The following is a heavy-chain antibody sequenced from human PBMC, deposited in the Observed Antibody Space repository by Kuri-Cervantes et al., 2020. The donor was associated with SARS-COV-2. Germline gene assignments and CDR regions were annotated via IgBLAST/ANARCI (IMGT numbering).Heavy chain of an antibody. CDR1: GGSISSSSYY. CDR2: IYYSGST. V-gene: IGHV4-39*07. J-gene: IGHJ6*03. D-gene: IGHD3-16*01. Sequence: GSLRLSCTVSGGSISSSSYYWGWIRQPPGKGLEWIGSIYYSGSTYYNPSLKSRVTISVDTSKNQFSLKLSSVTAAGTAVYYCARDQGGYYMDVWGKGTTVTVSS. CDR3: ARDQGGYYMDV.